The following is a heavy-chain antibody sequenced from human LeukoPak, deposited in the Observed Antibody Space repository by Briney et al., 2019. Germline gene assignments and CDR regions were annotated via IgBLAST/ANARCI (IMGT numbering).Heavy chain of an antibody. CDR1: GFTFSSYE. Sequence: GGSLRLSCAASGFTFSSYEMNWVRQAPGKGLEWVSYISRSGSTIHYADSVKGRFTISRDNAKNSLYLQMNSLRAEDTAVYYCASRLSSGWSFDYWGQGTLVTVSS. D-gene: IGHD6-19*01. CDR3: ASRLSSGWSFDY. J-gene: IGHJ4*02. V-gene: IGHV3-48*03. CDR2: ISRSGSTI.